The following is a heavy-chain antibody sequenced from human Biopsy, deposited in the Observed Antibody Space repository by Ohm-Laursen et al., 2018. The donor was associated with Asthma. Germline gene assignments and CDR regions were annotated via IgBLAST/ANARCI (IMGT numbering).Heavy chain of an antibody. CDR1: GDSFSNYA. V-gene: IGHV1-69*13. J-gene: IGHJ6*02. CDR3: AESDYYGSGYYYGMDV. Sequence: SVKVSCNASGDSFSNYAISWVRQAPGQGLEWMGGIIPIFGTANYAQKFQGRVTITADESTSTAYMELSSLRSEDTAVYYCAESDYYGSGYYYGMDVWGQGTTVTVSS. CDR2: IIPIFGTA. D-gene: IGHD3-10*01.